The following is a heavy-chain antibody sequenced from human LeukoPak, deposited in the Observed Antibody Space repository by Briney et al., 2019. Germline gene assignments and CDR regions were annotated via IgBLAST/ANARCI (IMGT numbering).Heavy chain of an antibody. J-gene: IGHJ3*02. V-gene: IGHV4-59*02. D-gene: IGHD6-25*01. CDR3: ARPTGRGGYPTDPFDI. CDR1: GASVTSYH. CDR2: MYDSGST. Sequence: SETLSLTCTVSGASVTSYHWSWIRQPPGKGLEWIGFMYDSGSTRYSPSLKSRVTISVDKSKNQFSLKVSSVTAADTAVYYCARPTGRGGYPTDPFDIWGQGTMVTVSS.